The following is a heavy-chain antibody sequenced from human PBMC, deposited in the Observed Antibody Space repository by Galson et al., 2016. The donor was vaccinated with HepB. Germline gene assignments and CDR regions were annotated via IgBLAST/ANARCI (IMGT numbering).Heavy chain of an antibody. Sequence: SLRLSCAASGFSVSGKYMNWARQAPGKGLEWVSAIFSGDATYYRRSVKGRFTISRDKSKNTLYLQMNNLRAEDKARYYCEGYSDPFDIWGQGTMVTVS. J-gene: IGHJ3*02. CDR3: EGYSDPFDI. D-gene: IGHD3-22*01. V-gene: IGHV3-53*01. CDR2: IFSGDAT. CDR1: GFSVSGKY.